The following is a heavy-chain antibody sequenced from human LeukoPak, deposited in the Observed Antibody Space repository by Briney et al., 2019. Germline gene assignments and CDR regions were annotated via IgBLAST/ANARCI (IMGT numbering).Heavy chain of an antibody. Sequence: GGSLRLSCAASGFSVSTNYLTWVRQAPGKGLEWVSIIYGADNTYYAGSVKGRFIISRDNSKNTVYLQMSSLRVEDTAVYYCARDDSWSDGRGLDDWGQGTLVTVSS. V-gene: IGHV3-53*01. J-gene: IGHJ4*02. CDR3: ARDDSWSDGRGLDD. CDR2: IYGADNT. CDR1: GFSVSTNY. D-gene: IGHD1-26*01.